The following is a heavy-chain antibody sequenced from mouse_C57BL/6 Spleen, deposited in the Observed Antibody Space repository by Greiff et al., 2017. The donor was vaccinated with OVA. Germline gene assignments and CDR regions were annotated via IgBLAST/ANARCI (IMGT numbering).Heavy chain of an antibody. CDR3: TTAYYSNYYDY. V-gene: IGHV14-4*01. CDR2: IDPENGDT. J-gene: IGHJ2*01. D-gene: IGHD2-5*01. Sequence: DVKLVESGAELVRPGASVKLSCTASGFNIKDDYMHWVKQRPEQGLEWIGWIDPENGDTEYASKFQGKATITADTSSNTAYLQLSSLTSEDTAVYYCTTAYYSNYYDYWGQGTTLTVSS. CDR1: GFNIKDDY.